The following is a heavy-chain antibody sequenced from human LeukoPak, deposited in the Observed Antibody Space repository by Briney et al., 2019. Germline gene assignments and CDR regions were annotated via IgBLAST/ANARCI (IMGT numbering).Heavy chain of an antibody. V-gene: IGHV1-8*01. CDR3: ARRFTGDHYYYYYGMDV. Sequence: GASVKVSRKASGYTFTSYDINWVRQATGQGLEWMGWMNPNSGNTGYAQKFQGRVTMTRNTSISTAYMELSSLRSEDTAVYYCARRFTGDHYYYYYGMDVWGQGTTVTVSS. D-gene: IGHD7-27*01. CDR1: GYTFTSYD. CDR2: MNPNSGNT. J-gene: IGHJ6*02.